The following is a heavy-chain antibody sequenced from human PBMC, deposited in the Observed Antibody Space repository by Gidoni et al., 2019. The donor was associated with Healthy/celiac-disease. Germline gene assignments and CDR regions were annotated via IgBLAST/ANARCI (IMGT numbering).Heavy chain of an antibody. CDR2: ISSSSSTI. J-gene: IGHJ6*02. CDR3: ARATRDGYAYDYYYYGMDV. Sequence: EVQLVESGGGLVQPGGSLRLSCAASGFTFSSYSMHWVRQAPGNGLEWVSYISSSSSTIYYADSVEGRCTISRYNAKNSLYLQMNSLRAEDTAVYYCARATRDGYAYDYYYYGMDVWGQGTTVTVSS. D-gene: IGHD2-2*01. V-gene: IGHV3-48*01. CDR1: GFTFSSYS.